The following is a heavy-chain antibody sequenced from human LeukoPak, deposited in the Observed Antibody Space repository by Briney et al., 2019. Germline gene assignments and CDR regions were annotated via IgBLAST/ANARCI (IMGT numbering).Heavy chain of an antibody. J-gene: IGHJ5*02. V-gene: IGHV4-39*07. CDR2: IYYSGST. Sequence: PSETLSLTCTVSGGSISSSSYYWGWIRQPPGKGLEWIGSIYYSGSTYYNPSLKSRVTISINTSRNQFSLSLTSVTAADTAVYYCARIPSPGWFDPWGQGTLVTVSS. CDR3: ARIPSPGWFDP. CDR1: GGSISSSSYY.